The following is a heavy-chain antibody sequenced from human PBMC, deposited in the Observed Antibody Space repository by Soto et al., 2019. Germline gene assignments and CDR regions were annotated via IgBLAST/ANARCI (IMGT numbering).Heavy chain of an antibody. CDR1: GYTFTSYA. J-gene: IGHJ6*02. V-gene: IGHV1-3*01. D-gene: IGHD4-17*01. Sequence: ASVKVSCKASGYTFTSYAMHWVRQAPGQRLEWMGWINAGNGNTKYAQKFQGRVTMTTDTSTSTAYMELRSLRSDDTAVYYCARDLFDYGDQYYYYGMDVWGQGTTVTVSS. CDR3: ARDLFDYGDQYYYYGMDV. CDR2: INAGNGNT.